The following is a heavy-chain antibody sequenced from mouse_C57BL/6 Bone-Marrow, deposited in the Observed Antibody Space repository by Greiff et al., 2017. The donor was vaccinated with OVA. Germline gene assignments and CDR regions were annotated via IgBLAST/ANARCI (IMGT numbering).Heavy chain of an antibody. CDR1: GFTFSDYY. Sequence: EVLLVESEGGLVQPGSSMKLSCTASGFTFSDYYMAWVRQVPEKGLEWVANINSDGSSTYYLDSLKSRFIISRDNAKNILYLQMGSLKSEDTATYYCAREDRDWYFDVWGTGTTVTVSS. J-gene: IGHJ1*03. CDR2: INSDGSST. CDR3: AREDRDWYFDV. V-gene: IGHV5-16*01.